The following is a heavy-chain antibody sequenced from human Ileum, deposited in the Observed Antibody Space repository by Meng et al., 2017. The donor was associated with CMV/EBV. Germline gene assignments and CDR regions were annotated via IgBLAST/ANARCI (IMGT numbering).Heavy chain of an antibody. CDR1: GFTFSSYD. CDR3: ARDGAALWFVLYYFDY. CDR2: IGTAGDT. V-gene: IGHV3-13*01. D-gene: IGHD3-10*01. Sequence: GGSLRLSCAASGFTFSSYDMHWVRQATGKGLEWVSAIGTAGDTYYPGSVKGRFTISRDNSKNTLYLQMNSLRAEDTAVYYCARDGAALWFVLYYFDYWGQGTLVTVSS. J-gene: IGHJ4*02.